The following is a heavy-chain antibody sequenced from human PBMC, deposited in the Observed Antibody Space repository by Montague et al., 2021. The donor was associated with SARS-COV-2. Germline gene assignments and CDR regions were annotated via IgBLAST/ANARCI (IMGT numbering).Heavy chain of an antibody. CDR1: GFSLRSDDEG. D-gene: IGHD3-16*01. J-gene: IGHJ2*01. Sequence: LVKPTQTLTLTCTFSGFSLRSDDEGVAWIRQPPGKGLEWIGNFDHSGDTKYNPSLKSRATISVDTSKNHFALRLSSVTAADTAVYYCAREFRIELWQTNWYFGLWGRGTLVTVSS. CDR2: FDHSGDT. CDR3: AREFRIELWQTNWYFGL. V-gene: IGHV4-61*03.